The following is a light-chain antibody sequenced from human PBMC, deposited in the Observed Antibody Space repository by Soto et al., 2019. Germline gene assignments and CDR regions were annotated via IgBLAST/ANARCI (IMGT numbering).Light chain of an antibody. CDR1: QGIYSR. Sequence: DIKMTQSPSSVSASVGDTVTITCRASQGIYSRLAWYQQKPGKAPELLIYATSTLQNGVPSRFSGSGFGTDFTLSISSLQPEDSASYFCQQTDDFPLTFGGGTKWIS. CDR3: QQTDDFPLT. V-gene: IGKV1D-12*01. CDR2: ATS. J-gene: IGKJ4*01.